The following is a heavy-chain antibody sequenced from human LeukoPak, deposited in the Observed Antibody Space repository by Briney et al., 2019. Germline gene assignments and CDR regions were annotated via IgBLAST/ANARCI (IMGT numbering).Heavy chain of an antibody. CDR2: IIPILGIA. D-gene: IGHD2-15*01. Sequence: SVKVSCKASGGTFSSHAISWVRQAPGQGLEWMGRIIPILGIANYAQKFQGRVTITADKSTSTAYMEPSSLRSEDTAVYYCASENIVVVVAAQGPFDYWGQGTLVTVSS. CDR1: GGTFSSHA. J-gene: IGHJ4*02. CDR3: ASENIVVVVAAQGPFDY. V-gene: IGHV1-69*04.